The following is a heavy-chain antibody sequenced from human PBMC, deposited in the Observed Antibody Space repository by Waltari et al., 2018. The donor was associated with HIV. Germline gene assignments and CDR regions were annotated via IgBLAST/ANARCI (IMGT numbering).Heavy chain of an antibody. V-gene: IGHV4-39*07. D-gene: IGHD6-13*01. CDR3: ARGSSYSSFHP. Sequence: LQLQESGPGLVKPSETLSLTCTVSGGSLSSSSYYWGWVRQPPGKGLEWTGRIYYSASTYYNPSLKSRVTISVDTSKNQFSLTLSSVTAADTAVYCCARGSSYSSFHPWGQGTLVTVSS. CDR2: IYYSAST. J-gene: IGHJ5*02. CDR1: GGSLSSSSYY.